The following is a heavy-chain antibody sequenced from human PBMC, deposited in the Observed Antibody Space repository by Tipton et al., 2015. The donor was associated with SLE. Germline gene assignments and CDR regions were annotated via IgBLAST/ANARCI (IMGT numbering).Heavy chain of an antibody. CDR1: GYTFTSYA. J-gene: IGHJ4*02. Sequence: QSGPEVKKPGASVKVSCKASGYTFTSYAMHWVRQAPGQRLEWMGWINAGNGNTKYSQKFQGRVTITRDTSASTAYMELSSLRSEDTAVYYCARGEGLLWFGEFDYWGQGTLVTVSS. CDR3: ARGEGLLWFGEFDY. D-gene: IGHD3-10*01. V-gene: IGHV1-3*01. CDR2: INAGNGNT.